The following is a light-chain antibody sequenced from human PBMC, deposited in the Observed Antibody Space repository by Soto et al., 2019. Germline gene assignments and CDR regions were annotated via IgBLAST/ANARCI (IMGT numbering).Light chain of an antibody. CDR2: EVR. V-gene: IGLV2-8*01. CDR3: SSYGGSDNLI. CDR1: SNDLGGYNY. J-gene: IGLJ2*01. Sequence: QSALTQPPSASGSPGQSVTISCTGSSNDLGGYNYVSWYQHHPGKAPKLIIYEVRERPSGVPDRFSGSKSGNTASLTVSGLQEEDEADYYCSSYGGSDNLIFGGGTKLTVL.